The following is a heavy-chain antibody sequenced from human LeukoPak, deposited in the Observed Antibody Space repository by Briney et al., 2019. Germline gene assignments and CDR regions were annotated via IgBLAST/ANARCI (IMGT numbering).Heavy chain of an antibody. CDR2: ISSSSSYI. CDR1: GFTFSSYS. V-gene: IGHV3-21*01. D-gene: IGHD5-12*01. Sequence: GGSLRLSCAASGFTFSSYSMNWVRQAPGKGLEWVSPISSSSSYIYYADSVKGRFTISKDNAKNSLYLQMNSLRAEDTAVYYCARGFRVATIDWFDPWGQGTLVTVSS. J-gene: IGHJ5*02. CDR3: ARGFRVATIDWFDP.